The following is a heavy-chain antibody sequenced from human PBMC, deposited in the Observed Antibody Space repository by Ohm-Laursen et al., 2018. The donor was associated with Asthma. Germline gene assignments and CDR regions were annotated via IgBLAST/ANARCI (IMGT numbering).Heavy chain of an antibody. CDR3: ASSMYGGKSGGGDPFDY. V-gene: IGHV4-31*03. D-gene: IGHD4-23*01. CDR2: IYYSGRT. Sequence: TLSLTCTVSGGSISGGVYYWSWIRQHPGKGPEWIGYIYYSGRTDYNPSLQSRVTISVDTSKNQFSLKLRSVTAADTAVYYCASSMYGGKSGGGDPFDYWGQGTLVTVSS. CDR1: GGSISGGVYY. J-gene: IGHJ4*02.